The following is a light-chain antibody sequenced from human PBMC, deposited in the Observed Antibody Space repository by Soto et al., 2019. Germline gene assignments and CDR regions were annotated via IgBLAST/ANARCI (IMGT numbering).Light chain of an antibody. CDR3: LQAIGFPFT. J-gene: IGKJ4*01. CDR2: TTS. CDR1: QNVNRW. V-gene: IGKV1D-12*01. Sequence: DIQMTQSPSSVSASVGDRVTITCRASQNVNRWLAWYQQKPGKAPNLLIYTTSRLQSGVPSRFSGSGFGTDFTLTISSLQPEDFATYYCLQAIGFPFTFGGGTKVEIK.